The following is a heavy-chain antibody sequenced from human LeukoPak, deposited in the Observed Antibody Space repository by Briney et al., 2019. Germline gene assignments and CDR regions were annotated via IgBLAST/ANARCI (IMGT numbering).Heavy chain of an antibody. CDR2: ISYDGSNK. V-gene: IGHV3-30-3*01. CDR1: GFTFSSYA. Sequence: GGSLRFSCAASGFTFSSYAMHWVRQAPGKGLEWVAVISYDGSNKYYADSVKGRFTTSRDNAKNSLYLQMNSLRAEDTAFYYCARGRFWWFAWGQGTLVTVSS. CDR3: ARGRFWWFA. D-gene: IGHD2-15*01. J-gene: IGHJ5*01.